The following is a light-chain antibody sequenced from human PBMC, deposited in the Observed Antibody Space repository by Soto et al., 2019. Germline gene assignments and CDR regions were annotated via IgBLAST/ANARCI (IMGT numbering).Light chain of an antibody. CDR3: QQRANWTRT. Sequence: IVLTQSPATLSLSPGERATLSCRASPSVGAYLAWYQQKPGQAPRLLLYDASNRAAGVPARVSGSGFGTDFSLTISSLEPDDFAVYDCQQRANWTRTFGRGTKVE. J-gene: IGKJ4*01. V-gene: IGKV3-11*01. CDR1: PSVGAY. CDR2: DAS.